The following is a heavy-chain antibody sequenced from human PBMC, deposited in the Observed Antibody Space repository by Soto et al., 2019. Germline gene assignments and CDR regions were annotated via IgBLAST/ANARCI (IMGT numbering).Heavy chain of an antibody. D-gene: IGHD3-9*01. J-gene: IGHJ3*02. CDR2: ISGSGGST. Sequence: GGSLRLSCAASGFTFSSYAMSWVRQAPGKGLEWVSAISGSGGSTYYADSVKGRFTISRDNSKNTLYLQMNSRRAEDTAVYYCAKELNYDILTGYSTDAFDIWGQGTMVTVSS. CDR3: AKELNYDILTGYSTDAFDI. CDR1: GFTFSSYA. V-gene: IGHV3-23*01.